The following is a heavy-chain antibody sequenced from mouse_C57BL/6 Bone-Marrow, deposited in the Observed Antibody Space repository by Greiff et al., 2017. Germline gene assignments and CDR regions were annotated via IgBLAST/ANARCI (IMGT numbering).Heavy chain of an antibody. Sequence: VQLQQSGAELVRPGASVKLSCTASGFNIQDDYMHWVKQRPEQGLEWIGWIDPENGDTEYASKFQGKATITADTSSNTAYLQLSSLTSEDTAVYYCTTIPITRGFAYWGQGTLVTVSA. J-gene: IGHJ3*01. CDR1: GFNIQDDY. CDR2: IDPENGDT. D-gene: IGHD1-2*01. V-gene: IGHV14-4*01. CDR3: TTIPITRGFAY.